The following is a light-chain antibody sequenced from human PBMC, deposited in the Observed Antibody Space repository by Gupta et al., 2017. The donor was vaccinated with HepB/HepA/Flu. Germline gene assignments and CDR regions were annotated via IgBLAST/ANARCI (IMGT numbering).Light chain of an antibody. CDR3: LKYMSYPWT. J-gene: IGKJ1*01. CDR2: AAS. V-gene: IGKV1-17*01. CDR1: QGIRND. Sequence: DIQMTQSPSSLSASVGDRVTITCRASQGIRNDLGWYQQKPGKATKRLIYAASSLESGVPSRCSGGGSGTEFTLTISSLQPEDCAAYYCLKYMSYPWTFGQGTKVEI.